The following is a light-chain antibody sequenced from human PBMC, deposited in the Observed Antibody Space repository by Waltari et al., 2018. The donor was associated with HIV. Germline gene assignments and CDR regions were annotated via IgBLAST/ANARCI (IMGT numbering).Light chain of an antibody. CDR3: QQHYTTPLT. Sequence: DIAMTQSPDSLAVSLGERATINCKSSQSVLYSSNNKNYLAWYQQKPGQPPKLLIYWASARESGVPDRFSASGSGTDFTLTISSLQAEDVAVYYCQQHYTTPLTFGGGTKVEI. J-gene: IGKJ4*01. V-gene: IGKV4-1*01. CDR1: QSVLYSSNNKNY. CDR2: WAS.